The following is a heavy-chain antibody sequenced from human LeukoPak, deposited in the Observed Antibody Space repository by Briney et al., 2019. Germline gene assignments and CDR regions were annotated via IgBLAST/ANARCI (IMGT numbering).Heavy chain of an antibody. CDR3: ARGLYDSSGYYYVDY. V-gene: IGHV4-59*08. CDR1: GGSISSYY. Sequence: PSETLSLTCTVSGGSISSYYWSWIRQPPGKGLEWIGYIYYSGSTNYNPSLKSRVTMSVDTSKNQLSLKLSSVTAADTAVYYCARGLYDSSGYYYVDYWGQGTLVTVSS. J-gene: IGHJ4*02. D-gene: IGHD3-22*01. CDR2: IYYSGST.